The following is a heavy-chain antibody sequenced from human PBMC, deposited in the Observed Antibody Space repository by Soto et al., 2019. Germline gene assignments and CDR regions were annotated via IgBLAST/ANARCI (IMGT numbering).Heavy chain of an antibody. CDR1: GYSISSGYY. Sequence: PSETLSLTCAVSGYSISSGYYWGWIRQPPGKGLEWIGSIYHSGSTYYNPSLKSRVTISVDTSKNQFSLKLSSVTAADTAVYYCARASLHGLWFGELLSEYYFDYWGQGTLVTVSS. CDR2: IYHSGST. J-gene: IGHJ4*02. D-gene: IGHD3-10*01. V-gene: IGHV4-38-2*01. CDR3: ARASLHGLWFGELLSEYYFDY.